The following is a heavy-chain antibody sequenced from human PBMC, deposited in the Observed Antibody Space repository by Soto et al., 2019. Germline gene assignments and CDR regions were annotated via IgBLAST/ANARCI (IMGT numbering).Heavy chain of an antibody. V-gene: IGHV4-31*03. CDR3: ARGVPRITRVRGVFDY. Sequence: QVQLQESGPGLVKPSQTLSLTCTVSGGSISSGGYYWSWIRQHPGKGLEWIGYIYYSGSTYYNPSLKSRVTISVDTSKNQFSLKLSSVTAADTAVYYCARGVPRITRVRGVFDYWGQGTLVTVSS. J-gene: IGHJ4*02. CDR2: IYYSGST. CDR1: GGSISSGGYY. D-gene: IGHD3-10*01.